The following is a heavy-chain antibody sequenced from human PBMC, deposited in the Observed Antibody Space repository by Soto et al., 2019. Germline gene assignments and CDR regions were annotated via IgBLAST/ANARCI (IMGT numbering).Heavy chain of an antibody. CDR2: IYYSGST. V-gene: IGHV4-39*01. D-gene: IGHD3-3*01. CDR1: GGSISSSSYY. J-gene: IGHJ6*02. Sequence: QLQLQESGPGLVKPSETLSLTCTVSGGSISSSSYYWGWIRQPPGKGLEWIGSIYYSGSTYYNPSLKSRVTISVGTSKNQFSLKLSSVTAADTAVYYCARPPPTYYDFWSGYYLSWGXGTKVTV. CDR3: ARPPPTYYDFWSGYYLS.